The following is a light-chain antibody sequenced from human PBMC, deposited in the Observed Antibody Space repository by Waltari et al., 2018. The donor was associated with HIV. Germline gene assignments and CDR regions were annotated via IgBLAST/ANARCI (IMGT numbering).Light chain of an antibody. CDR2: AAS. CDR3: QESHSSSLT. CDR1: QSVSTY. J-gene: IGKJ4*01. V-gene: IGKV1-39*01. Sequence: DIQMTQSPSSLSASVGDRVTITCRASQSVSTYLNWYQYKPGKAPTLLIYAASSLQSGVPSRFSGSGSGTDFTLTISSLQRDDSATYYGQESHSSSLTFGGGTGVEI.